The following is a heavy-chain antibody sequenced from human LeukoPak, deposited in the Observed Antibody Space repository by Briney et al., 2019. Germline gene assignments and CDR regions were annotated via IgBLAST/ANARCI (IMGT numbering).Heavy chain of an antibody. CDR3: ARRTAVARTAHFDY. Sequence: PGGSLRLSCAASGFTFSSYSMNWVRQPPGKGLEWIGSFSYGGTTYFNPSLKSRVTMSVDTPKNQFSLKVTSVTAADTAVYCCARRTAVARTAHFDYWGQGILVTVSS. D-gene: IGHD6-19*01. CDR1: GFTFSSYSMN. CDR2: FSYGGTT. V-gene: IGHV4-59*04. J-gene: IGHJ4*02.